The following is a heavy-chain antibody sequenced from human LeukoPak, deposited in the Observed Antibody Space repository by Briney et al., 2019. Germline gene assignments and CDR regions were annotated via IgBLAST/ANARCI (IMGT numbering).Heavy chain of an antibody. CDR1: GFTVSSNY. Sequence: PEGSLRLSCAASGFTVSSNYMSWVRQAPGKGLEWVGFIRSKAYGGTTEYAASVKGRFTISRDDSKSIAYLQMNSLKTEDTAVYYCTRENEYYDFWSGYRNFDYWGQGTLVTVSS. J-gene: IGHJ4*02. D-gene: IGHD3-3*01. V-gene: IGHV3-49*04. CDR2: IRSKAYGGTT. CDR3: TRENEYYDFWSGYRNFDY.